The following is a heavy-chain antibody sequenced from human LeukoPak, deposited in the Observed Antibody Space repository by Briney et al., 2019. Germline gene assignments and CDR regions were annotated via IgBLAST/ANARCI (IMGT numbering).Heavy chain of an antibody. V-gene: IGHV1-18*01. J-gene: IGHJ3*02. D-gene: IGHD5-12*01. CDR1: GGTFSSYA. CDR3: ARGRDIVATSVNDAFDI. CDR2: ISAYNGNT. Sequence: VSVKVSCKASGGTFSSYAISWVRQAPGQGLEWMGWISAYNGNTNYAQKLQGRVTMTTDTSTSTAYMELRSLRSDDTAVYYCARGRDIVATSVNDAFDIWGQGTMVTVSS.